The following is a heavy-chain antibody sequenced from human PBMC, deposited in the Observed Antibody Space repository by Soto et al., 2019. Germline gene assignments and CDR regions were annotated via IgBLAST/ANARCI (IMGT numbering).Heavy chain of an antibody. D-gene: IGHD3-3*01. CDR1: GGSSSSSNW. J-gene: IGHJ6*04. CDR2: IYHSGST. V-gene: IGHV4-4*02. Sequence: PSETLSLTCAVSGGSSSSSNWWSWVRQPPGKGLEWIGEIYHSGSTNYNPSLKSRVTISVDKSKNQFSLKLSSVTAADTAVYYCARDRTTIFGVVIKSRHRGMYVWGKGPTCTVSS. CDR3: ARDRTTIFGVVIKSRHRGMYV.